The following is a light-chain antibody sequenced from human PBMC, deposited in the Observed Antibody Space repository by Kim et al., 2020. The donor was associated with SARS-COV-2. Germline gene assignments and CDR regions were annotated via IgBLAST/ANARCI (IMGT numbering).Light chain of an antibody. J-gene: IGKJ4*01. V-gene: IGKV3-11*01. CDR2: DAS. CDR1: QSVSSY. CDR3: QQRSNWPLT. Sequence: EIVLTQSPATLSLSPGERATLFCRASQSVSSYLAWYQQKPGQAPRLLIYDASNRAAGIPARFSGSGSGTDFTLTISSLEPEDFAVYYCQQRSNWPLTFGRGTKVDIK.